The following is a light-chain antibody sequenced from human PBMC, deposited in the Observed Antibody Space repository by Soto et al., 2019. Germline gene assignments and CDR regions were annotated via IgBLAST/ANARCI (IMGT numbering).Light chain of an antibody. Sequence: EIVLPQSPGTLSLSPGERATLSCRASQNVGSRYLAWYQQKPGQAPRLLIYGTSNRATGIPDRFSGSGSGTDFSLTISSLEPGDLAVYYCKQYGSSPRTFGQGTKVEIK. J-gene: IGKJ1*01. CDR3: KQYGSSPRT. CDR1: QNVGSRY. V-gene: IGKV3-20*01. CDR2: GTS.